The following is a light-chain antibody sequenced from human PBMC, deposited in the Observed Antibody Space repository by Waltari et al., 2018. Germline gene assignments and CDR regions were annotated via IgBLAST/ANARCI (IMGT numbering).Light chain of an antibody. CDR3: MQIAHWPGT. CDR1: QSLVSSDGKTY. J-gene: IGKJ3*01. CDR2: NVS. Sequence: DGVMTQSRLSLRVTLGQPAAIFCRSSQSLVSSDGKTYFHLFQQRPGQPPRRLISNVSYRDSGVPDRFSGSGSATDFTLKISRLEAEDVGVYYCMQIAHWPGTFGPGTKVEI. V-gene: IGKV2-30*01.